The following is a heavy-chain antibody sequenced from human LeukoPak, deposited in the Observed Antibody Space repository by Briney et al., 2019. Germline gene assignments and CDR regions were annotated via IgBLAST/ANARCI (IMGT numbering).Heavy chain of an antibody. D-gene: IGHD2/OR15-2a*01. CDR3: AKGAGTYFYYFDY. Sequence: PGRSLRLSCAASGFTFSSYNMNWVRQAPGKGLEWVSSISRSSDYIYYADSVKGRFTISRDNAKNSLYLQMNSLRAEDTAVYYCAKGAGTYFYYFDYWGQGTLVTVSS. CDR2: ISRSSDYI. CDR1: GFTFSSYN. V-gene: IGHV3-21*01. J-gene: IGHJ4*02.